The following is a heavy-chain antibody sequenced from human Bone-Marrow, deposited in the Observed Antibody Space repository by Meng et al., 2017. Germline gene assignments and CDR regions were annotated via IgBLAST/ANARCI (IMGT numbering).Heavy chain of an antibody. J-gene: IGHJ3*02. CDR2: ISSSSSYI. V-gene: IGHV3-21*03. CDR1: GFTFSSYS. CDR3: ATDPFRWELLITKPDAFDI. D-gene: IGHD1-26*01. Sequence: GESLKISCAASGFTFSSYSMNWVRQAPGKGLEWVSSISSSSSYIYYADSVKGRFTISRDNAKNSLYLQMNSLRAEDTAVYYCATDPFRWELLITKPDAFDIWGQGTMVTVSS.